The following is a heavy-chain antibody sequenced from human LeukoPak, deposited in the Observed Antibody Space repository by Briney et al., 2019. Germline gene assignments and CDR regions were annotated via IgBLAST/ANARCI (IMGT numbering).Heavy chain of an antibody. CDR3: NTGYDYVWGSYRPKNAFDY. CDR2: ISGSGGST. V-gene: IGHV3-23*01. CDR1: GFTFDDYG. Sequence: GGSLRLSCAASGFTFDDYGMSWVRQAPGKGLEWVSGISGSGGSTYYADSVKGRFTISRDNSKNTLYLQMNSLRAEDTAVYYCNTGYDYVWGSYRPKNAFDYWGQGTLVTVSS. D-gene: IGHD3-16*02. J-gene: IGHJ4*02.